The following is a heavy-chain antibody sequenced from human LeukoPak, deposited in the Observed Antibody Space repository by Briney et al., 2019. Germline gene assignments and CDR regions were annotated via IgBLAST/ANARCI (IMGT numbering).Heavy chain of an antibody. Sequence: ASVKVSCKASGYTFTSYDINWVRQAPGQGLEWMGWINPNSGDTNYAQKFQGWVTMTRDTSISTAYMELSRLRSDDTAVYYCARGGIAVAGTSLGDGMDVWGQGTTVTVSS. D-gene: IGHD6-19*01. J-gene: IGHJ6*02. V-gene: IGHV1-2*04. CDR1: GYTFTSYD. CDR2: INPNSGDT. CDR3: ARGGIAVAGTSLGDGMDV.